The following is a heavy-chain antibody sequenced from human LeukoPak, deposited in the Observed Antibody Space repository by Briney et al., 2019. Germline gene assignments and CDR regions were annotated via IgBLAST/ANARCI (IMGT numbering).Heavy chain of an antibody. D-gene: IGHD5-18*01. CDR1: GVTFSSYW. CDR3: AREGDTAMVLVY. CDR2: INSDGSST. V-gene: IGHV3-74*01. Sequence: GGSLRLSCAASGVTFSSYWMHWGRHAPGKGLVWVSRINSDGSSTSYADSVKGRFTISRDNAKNTLYLQMNSLRAEDTAVYYCAREGDTAMVLVYWGQGTLVTVSS. J-gene: IGHJ4*02.